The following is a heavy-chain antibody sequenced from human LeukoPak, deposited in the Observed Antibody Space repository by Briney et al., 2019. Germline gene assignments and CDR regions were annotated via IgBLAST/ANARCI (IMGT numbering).Heavy chain of an antibody. D-gene: IGHD3-22*01. J-gene: IGHJ3*02. CDR2: INPNSGGT. Sequence: ASVKVSCKASGYTFTGYYMHWVRQAPGQGLEWMGWINPNSGGTNYAQKFQGRVTMTGDTSISTAYMELSRLRSDDTAVYYCVREIGDSSGHDAFDIWGQGTMVTVSS. CDR1: GYTFTGYY. V-gene: IGHV1-2*02. CDR3: VREIGDSSGHDAFDI.